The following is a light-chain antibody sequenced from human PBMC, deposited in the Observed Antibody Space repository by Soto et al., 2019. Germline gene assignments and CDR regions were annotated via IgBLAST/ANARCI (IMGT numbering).Light chain of an antibody. CDR1: SSDVGSYNY. CDR2: EVN. V-gene: IGLV2-8*01. CDR3: SSYAGSNNYV. J-gene: IGLJ1*01. Sequence: QSVLTQPPSASGSPGQSVTVSCTGTSSDVGSYNYVSWYQQHPGKAPKLMIYEVNKRPSGVPDRFSGSKSGNTASLTVSGLQAEDEAHYYCSSYAGSNNYVFGTGTKVTVL.